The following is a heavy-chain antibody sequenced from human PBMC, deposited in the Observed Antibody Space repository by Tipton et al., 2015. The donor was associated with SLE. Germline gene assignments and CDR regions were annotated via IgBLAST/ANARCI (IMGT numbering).Heavy chain of an antibody. V-gene: IGHV3-13*01. J-gene: IGHJ4*02. CDR1: GFTFSSYS. D-gene: IGHD1-26*01. Sequence: SLRLSCAASGFTFSSYSMNWVRQAPGKGLEWVSAIGTIGDTYYSGSVKGRFTISRDNAKASLYLQMNSLRVEDTAVYYCVRDGGGATFGHWGQGTLVTVSS. CDR2: IGTIGDT. CDR3: VRDGGGATFGH.